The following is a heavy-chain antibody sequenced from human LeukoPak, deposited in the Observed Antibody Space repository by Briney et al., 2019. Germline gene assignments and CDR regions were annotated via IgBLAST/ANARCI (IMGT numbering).Heavy chain of an antibody. D-gene: IGHD3-10*01. CDR1: GYTFSSYD. J-gene: IGHJ4*02. CDR2: MNPNSGNT. Sequence: ASVTVSRKASGYTFSSYDINWLRQAAGQGPEWMGWMNPNSGNTAYAQNFQGRVIMTRNTSISTAYMELSSLRFEDTAVFYCAIRTSRGVSGSSYFDSWGQGTLVTVSS. V-gene: IGHV1-8*01. CDR3: AIRTSRGVSGSSYFDS.